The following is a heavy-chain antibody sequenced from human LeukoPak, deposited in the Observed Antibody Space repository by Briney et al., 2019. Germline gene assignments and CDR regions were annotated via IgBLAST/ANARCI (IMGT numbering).Heavy chain of an antibody. J-gene: IGHJ4*02. D-gene: IGHD3-3*01. CDR3: ASYYDFWSGYYTYYFDY. V-gene: IGHV3-21*01. CDR2: ISSSSSYI. CDR1: GFTVSSNY. Sequence: GGSPRLSCAASGFTVSSNYMTWVRQAPGKGLEWVSSISSSSSYIYYADSVKGRFTISRDNAKNSLYLQMNSLRAEDTAMYYCASYYDFWSGYYTYYFDYWGQGTLVTVSS.